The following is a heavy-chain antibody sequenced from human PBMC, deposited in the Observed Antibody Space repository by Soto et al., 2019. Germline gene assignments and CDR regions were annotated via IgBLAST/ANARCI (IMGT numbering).Heavy chain of an antibody. CDR1: GYTFTSYY. D-gene: IGHD3-3*01. Sequence: GASVKVSCKASGYTFTSYYMHWVRQAPGQGLEWMGIINPSGGSTSYAQKFQGRVTMTRDTSTSTVYMELSSLRSEDKAVYYCARGNLWLEWLRDGMDVSGQGTTVTGSA. J-gene: IGHJ6*01. CDR3: ARGNLWLEWLRDGMDV. CDR2: INPSGGST. V-gene: IGHV1-46*01.